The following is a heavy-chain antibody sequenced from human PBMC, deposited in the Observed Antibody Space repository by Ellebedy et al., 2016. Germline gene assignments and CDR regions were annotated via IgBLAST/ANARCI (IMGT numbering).Heavy chain of an antibody. CDR1: GYTFTNYY. D-gene: IGHD3-16*02. V-gene: IGHV1-46*04. Sequence: ASVKVSCKASGYTFTNYYMHWVRQAPGQGLEWMGIINPSGGSTSYAQKLQGRVTMTRDTSTSTVYMELRSLRSDDTAVYSCGRVVSDYIWGSYRLDNWGQGTLVTVSS. CDR3: GRVVSDYIWGSYRLDN. CDR2: INPSGGST. J-gene: IGHJ4*02.